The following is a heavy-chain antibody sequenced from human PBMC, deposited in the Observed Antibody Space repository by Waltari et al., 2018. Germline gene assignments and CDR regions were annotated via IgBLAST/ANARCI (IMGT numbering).Heavy chain of an antibody. Sequence: LRRYGMSWVRQTPGKGLEWVANINYDGSQKYYVDSVKGRFSISRDNAKNSVYLQMNSLRVEDTAVYYCAKSRGFEYWGQGTLITVSS. CDR3: AKSRGFEY. D-gene: IGHD2-2*01. J-gene: IGHJ4*02. CDR1: LRRYG. CDR2: INYDGSQK. V-gene: IGHV3-7*01.